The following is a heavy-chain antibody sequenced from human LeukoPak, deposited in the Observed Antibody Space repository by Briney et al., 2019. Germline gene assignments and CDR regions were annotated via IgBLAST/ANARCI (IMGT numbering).Heavy chain of an antibody. CDR3: GRDFLGESGAGGP. V-gene: IGHV3-74*01. CDR1: GFTFSGYW. J-gene: IGHJ5*02. D-gene: IGHD3-10*01. CDR2: INSEGRTT. Sequence: GGPLRLSCAASGFTFSGYWMHRVRQAPGKGLVWVAHINSEGRTTTYADSVKGRFTISRDNAKNTLYLQMNSVRVDDTAVYYCGRDFLGESGAGGPWGQGILVTVSS.